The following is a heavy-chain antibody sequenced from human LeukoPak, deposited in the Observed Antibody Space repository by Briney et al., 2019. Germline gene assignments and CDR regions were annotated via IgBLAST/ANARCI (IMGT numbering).Heavy chain of an antibody. J-gene: IGHJ4*02. Sequence: SETLSLTCTVSGGSISSSSYYWGWIRQPPGKGLEWIGSIYYSGSTNYNPSLKSRVTISVDTSKNQFSLKLSSVTAADTAVYYCARDQVAVAGGFDYWGQGTLVTVSS. V-gene: IGHV4-39*07. D-gene: IGHD6-19*01. CDR1: GGSISSSSYY. CDR3: ARDQVAVAGGFDY. CDR2: IYYSGST.